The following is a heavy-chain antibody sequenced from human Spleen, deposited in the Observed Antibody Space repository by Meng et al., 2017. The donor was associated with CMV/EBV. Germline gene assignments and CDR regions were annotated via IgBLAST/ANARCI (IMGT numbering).Heavy chain of an antibody. CDR2: INANSGDT. J-gene: IGHJ5*01. V-gene: IGHV1-2*02. Sequence: SGSTFTGYYMHWVRQAPGQGLEWMGWINANSGDTNYAVKFQGRVTMTRDTSITTAYMELSSLRSDDTAFYYCARVTDFWSTPWGFDPWGQGTLVTVSS. CDR1: GSTFTGYY. D-gene: IGHD3-3*01. CDR3: ARVTDFWSTPWGFDP.